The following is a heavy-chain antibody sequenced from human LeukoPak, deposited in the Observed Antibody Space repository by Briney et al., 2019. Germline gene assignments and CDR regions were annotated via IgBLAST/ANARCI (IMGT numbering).Heavy chain of an antibody. Sequence: GGSLRLSCAASGFTFSSYSMNWVRQAPGKGLEWVSSISSSSSYIYYADSGKGRFTISRDNAKNSLYLQMNSLRAEDTAVYYCASEAYYDFWSGSQNNWFDPWGQGTLVTVSS. V-gene: IGHV3-21*01. CDR3: ASEAYYDFWSGSQNNWFDP. J-gene: IGHJ5*02. CDR1: GFTFSSYS. CDR2: ISSSSSYI. D-gene: IGHD3-3*01.